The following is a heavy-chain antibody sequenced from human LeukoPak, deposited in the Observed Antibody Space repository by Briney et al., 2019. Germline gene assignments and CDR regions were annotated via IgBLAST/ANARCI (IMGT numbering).Heavy chain of an antibody. CDR2: INPSGDST. CDR1: GYTFTSYY. D-gene: IGHD3-10*01. J-gene: IGHJ6*02. V-gene: IGHV1-46*01. CDR3: ASVLPDYGSGSYYRMPYYYYGMDV. Sequence: ASVKVSCKASGYTFTSYYMHWVRQAPGQGLEWMGIINPSGDSTSYAQKFQGRVTMTRDTFTSTVYTELSSLRSEDTAVYYCASVLPDYGSGSYYRMPYYYYGMDVWGQGTTVTVSS.